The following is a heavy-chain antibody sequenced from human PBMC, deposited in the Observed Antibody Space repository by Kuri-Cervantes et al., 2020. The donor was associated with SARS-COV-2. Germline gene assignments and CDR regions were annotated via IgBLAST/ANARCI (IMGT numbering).Heavy chain of an antibody. V-gene: IGHV4-34*01. CDR3: ARVSVVVVPAAIHYHYGMDV. CDR1: GGSFSGYY. D-gene: IGHD2-2*01. CDR2: INHSGST. Sequence: SETLSLTCAVYGGSFSGYYWSWIRQPPGKGLEWIGEINHSGSTNCNPSLKSRVTISVDTSKNQFSLKLSSVTAADTAVYYCARVSVVVVPAAIHYHYGMDVWGQGTTVTVSS. J-gene: IGHJ6*02.